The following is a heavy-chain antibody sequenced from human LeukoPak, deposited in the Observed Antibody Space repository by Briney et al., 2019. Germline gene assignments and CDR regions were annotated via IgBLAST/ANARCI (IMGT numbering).Heavy chain of an antibody. J-gene: IGHJ4*02. CDR2: IQSKTDGGTA. CDR1: GLKYSDAW. V-gene: IGHV3-15*01. CDR3: TTESPHFDY. Sequence: GGSLRLSCEVFGLKYSDAWMSWVRQAPGKGLEWVGRIQSKTDGGTADYAAPVTGRFTISRDDSKNTLYLQMNGLITEDTAVYYCTTESPHFDYWGQGTLVTVSS.